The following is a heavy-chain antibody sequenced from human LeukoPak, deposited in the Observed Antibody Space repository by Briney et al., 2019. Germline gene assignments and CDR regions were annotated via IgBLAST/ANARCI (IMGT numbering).Heavy chain of an antibody. Sequence: SETLSLTCTVSGGSISSYYWSWIRQPPGKGLEWIGYIYYSGSTNYNPSLKSRVTISVDTSKNQFSLKLSSVTAADTAVYYCATVNYYDSSGYPSSPLDIWGQGTMVTVSS. CDR1: GGSISSYY. D-gene: IGHD3-22*01. CDR3: ATVNYYDSSGYPSSPLDI. J-gene: IGHJ3*02. V-gene: IGHV4-59*01. CDR2: IYYSGST.